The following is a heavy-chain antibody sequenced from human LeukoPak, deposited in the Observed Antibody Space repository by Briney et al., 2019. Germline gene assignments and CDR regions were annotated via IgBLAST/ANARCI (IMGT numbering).Heavy chain of an antibody. CDR2: ISYDGSNK. CDR3: ARLLLSGY. Sequence: GRSLTLSCAVSGFTFSSYAMHWVRQAPGKGLEWVAVISYDGSNKYYADSVKGRFTISRDNSKNTLYLQMNSLRAEETAVYYCARLLLSGYWGQGTLVTVSS. V-gene: IGHV3-30-3*01. CDR1: GFTFSSYA. J-gene: IGHJ4*02. D-gene: IGHD3-10*01.